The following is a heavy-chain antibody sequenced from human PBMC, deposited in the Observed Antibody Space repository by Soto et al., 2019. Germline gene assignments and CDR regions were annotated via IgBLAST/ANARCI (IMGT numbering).Heavy chain of an antibody. D-gene: IGHD2-15*01. Sequence: GGSLRHSCAASGFTFSSSSMIRVGPAPGKGLEWVSSISSSSSYIYYADSVKGRFTISRDNAKNSLYLQMNSLRAEDTAVYYCARKPRHCSGGSCYSGWFDPWGQGT. CDR1: GFTFSSSS. CDR3: ARKPRHCSGGSCYSGWFDP. J-gene: IGHJ5*02. CDR2: ISSSSSYI. V-gene: IGHV3-21*01.